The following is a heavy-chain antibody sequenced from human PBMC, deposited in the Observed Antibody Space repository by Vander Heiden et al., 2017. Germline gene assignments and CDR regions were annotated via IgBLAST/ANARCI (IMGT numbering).Heavy chain of an antibody. CDR3: AHVRDGDDAVGWFDQ. CDR1: GFSLTRSGVS. Sequence: QITLKESGPTLVKPTQSLTLTCNFSGFSLTRSGVSVGWIRQPPGKALEWLALIYWHDDKSYSPSLKNRLTITKDTSKNQLVSTMTQMETIQTCTYYCAHVRDGDDAVGWFDQWGQGTLVTVSS. CDR2: IYWHDDK. V-gene: IGHV2-5*01. J-gene: IGHJ5*02. D-gene: IGHD2-21*02.